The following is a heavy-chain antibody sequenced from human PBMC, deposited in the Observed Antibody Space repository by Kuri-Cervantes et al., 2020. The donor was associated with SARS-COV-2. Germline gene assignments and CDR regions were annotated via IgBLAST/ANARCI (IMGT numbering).Heavy chain of an antibody. Sequence: GESLKISCAAPGFTFSSYSMNWVGQAPGKGLEWVSYISSSSSTIYYADSVKGRFTISRDNAKNSLYLQMNSLRAEDTAVYYCATEANILTGYYYYYGMDVWGQGTTVTCSS. CDR3: ATEANILTGYYYYYGMDV. J-gene: IGHJ6*02. CDR1: GFTFSSYS. V-gene: IGHV3-48*01. CDR2: ISSSSSTI. D-gene: IGHD3-9*01.